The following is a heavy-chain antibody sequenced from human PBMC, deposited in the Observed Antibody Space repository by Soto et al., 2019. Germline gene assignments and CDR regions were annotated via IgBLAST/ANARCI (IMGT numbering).Heavy chain of an antibody. CDR2: ISAYNGNT. Sequence: ASVKVSCKASGYTFTSYGISWVRQAPGQGLEWMGWISAYNGNTNYAQKLQGRVTMTTDTSTSTAYMELRSLRSDDTAVYYCARGNYYDSSGYYLSLDYWGQGTLVTVSS. V-gene: IGHV1-18*01. CDR1: GYTFTSYG. CDR3: ARGNYYDSSGYYLSLDY. J-gene: IGHJ4*02. D-gene: IGHD3-22*01.